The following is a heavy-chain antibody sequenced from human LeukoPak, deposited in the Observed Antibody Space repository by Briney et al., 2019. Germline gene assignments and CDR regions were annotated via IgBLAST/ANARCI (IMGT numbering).Heavy chain of an antibody. Sequence: PSETLSLTCAVYGGSFSGYYWSWIRQPPGKGLEWIGEINHSGSTNYNPSLKSRVTISVDTSKNQFSLKLSSVTAADTAVYCCARGSSYSSGWLGYYYYYYMDVWGKGTTVTVSS. J-gene: IGHJ6*03. V-gene: IGHV4-34*01. D-gene: IGHD6-19*01. CDR2: INHSGST. CDR1: GGSFSGYY. CDR3: ARGSSYSSGWLGYYYYYYMDV.